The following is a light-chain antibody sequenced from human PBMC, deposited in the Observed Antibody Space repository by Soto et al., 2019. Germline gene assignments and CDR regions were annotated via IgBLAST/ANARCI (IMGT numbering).Light chain of an antibody. CDR3: ISYAGISYAGSNTPYV. CDR1: SSDIGDYDY. V-gene: IGLV2-14*01. Sequence: QSALTQPASVSGSPGQSITISCTGTSSDIGDYDYVSWYQQHPGKAPKLILYEVSVRPSGVSNRFSGSKSGNTASLTISGLLPEDEADYYCISYAGISYAGSNTPYVFGTGTKLTVL. CDR2: EVS. J-gene: IGLJ1*01.